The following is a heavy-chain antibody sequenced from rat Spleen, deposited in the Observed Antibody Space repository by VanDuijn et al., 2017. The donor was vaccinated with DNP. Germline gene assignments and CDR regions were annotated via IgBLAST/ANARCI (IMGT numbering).Heavy chain of an antibody. J-gene: IGHJ3*01. D-gene: IGHD1-2*01. CDR1: GFTFRDHY. CDR3: ARDSSSAW. CDR2: ISYAGRDT. Sequence: EVQLVESGGGLVQPGNSLKLSCAASGFTFRDHYMAWVRQIPQKGLEWVASISYAGRDTYYGGSFQGRFTISRDNAKSTLYLQMDSLRSEDTATYYCARDSSSAWWGQGTQVTVSS. V-gene: IGHV5-22*01.